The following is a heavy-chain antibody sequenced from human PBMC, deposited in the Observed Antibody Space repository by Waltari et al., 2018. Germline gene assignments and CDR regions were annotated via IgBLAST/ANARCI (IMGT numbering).Heavy chain of an antibody. Sequence: EVQLVESGGGLIQPGGSLRLSCAASGFTVSSNYMSWVRQAPGKGLEWVSFIFIGWGTYYADSVKGRFTISRDNSKNTLYLQMNSLRAEDTAVYSCARVHSLGQYDSNGQESNFDHWGQGALVTVSS. CDR2: IFIGWGT. V-gene: IGHV3-53*01. J-gene: IGHJ4*02. D-gene: IGHD3-16*01. CDR1: GFTVSSNY. CDR3: ARVHSLGQYDSNGQESNFDH.